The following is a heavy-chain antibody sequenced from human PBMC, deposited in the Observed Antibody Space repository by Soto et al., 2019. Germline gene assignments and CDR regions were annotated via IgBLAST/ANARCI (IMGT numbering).Heavy chain of an antibody. Sequence: SVTMCLTWTVAGGYSRNNGGSWIRKTPGKGLEWIGYIYYSGSTQYTPSLKSRLTISVDTSKHQFSLRLSSATAADTAVYFCASWFKYGDYPYYYYYMDVWGKGTTVTVSS. CDR3: ASWFKYGDYPYYYYYMDV. V-gene: IGHV4-59*01. CDR2: IYYSGST. J-gene: IGHJ6*03. CDR1: GGYSRNNG. D-gene: IGHD4-17*01.